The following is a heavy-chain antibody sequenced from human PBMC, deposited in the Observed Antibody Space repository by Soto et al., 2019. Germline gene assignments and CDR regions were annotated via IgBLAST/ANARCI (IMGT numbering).Heavy chain of an antibody. J-gene: IGHJ4*02. V-gene: IGHV3-48*02. CDR1: GFTFSSYS. Sequence: GGSLRLSCAASGFTFSSYSMNWVRQAPGKGLEWVSYISWSSSSKYYADSVKGRFTISRDNAKNSLYLQMNSLRDEDTAVYYCARGDYDDSSGYYARSFDYWGQGTLVTVSS. CDR2: ISWSSSSK. D-gene: IGHD3-22*01. CDR3: ARGDYDDSSGYYARSFDY.